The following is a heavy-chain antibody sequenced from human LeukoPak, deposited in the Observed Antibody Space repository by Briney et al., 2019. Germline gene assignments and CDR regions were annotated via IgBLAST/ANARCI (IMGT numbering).Heavy chain of an antibody. V-gene: IGHV1-2*02. CDR1: GYTFTGYY. CDR2: SHPSSGGT. D-gene: IGHD2-21*02. CDR3: ATAGSPTAAFDI. Sequence: ASVKVSCKASGYTFTGYYMHWVRQAPGQGLEWMGWSHPSSGGTNYAQKFQGRVTVTRDTSITTAYMDLKSLRFDDTAVYYCATAGSPTAAFDIWGQGTMVTVSS. J-gene: IGHJ3*02.